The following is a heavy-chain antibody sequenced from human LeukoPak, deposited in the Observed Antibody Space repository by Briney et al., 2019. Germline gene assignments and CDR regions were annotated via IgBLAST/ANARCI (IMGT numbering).Heavy chain of an antibody. Sequence: SGTLSLTCAVSGGSISSSNWWSWVRQPPGKGLEWIGSIYDSGSTYYNPSLKSRVTISVDTSKNQFSLRLNSVTAADTAVYYCARHYGPWGQGTLVTVSS. V-gene: IGHV4-4*02. CDR1: GGSISSSNW. D-gene: IGHD3-16*01. CDR2: IYDSGST. J-gene: IGHJ5*02. CDR3: ARHYGP.